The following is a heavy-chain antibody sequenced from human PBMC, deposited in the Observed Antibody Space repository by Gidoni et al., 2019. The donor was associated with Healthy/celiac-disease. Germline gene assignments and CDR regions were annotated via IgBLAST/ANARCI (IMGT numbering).Heavy chain of an antibody. D-gene: IGHD3-16*01. CDR3: ARSPLAFKYYYYGMDV. CDR2: ISYDGSNK. J-gene: IGHJ6*02. V-gene: IGHV3-30*04. CDR1: GFTFSSYA. Sequence: QVQLVESGGGVVQPGRSLRLPCAASGFTFSSYAMHWVRQAPGKGLEWVAVISYDGSNKYYADSVKGRFTISRDNSKNTLYLQMNSLRAEDTAVYYCARSPLAFKYYYYGMDVWGQGTTVTVSS.